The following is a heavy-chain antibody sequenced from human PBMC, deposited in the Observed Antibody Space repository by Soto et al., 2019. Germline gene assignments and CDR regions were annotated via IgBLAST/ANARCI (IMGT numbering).Heavy chain of an antibody. CDR1: GGSISSSSYY. CDR2: LYYSGST. Sequence: QLQLQESGPGLVKPSETLYLTRTVPGGSISSSSYYWGWIRQPPGKGLEWIGSLYYSGSTYYNPSLKSQVTIAVDTCKNQFSLKLGSVTAADTAVYYCVRGGDILTGYYRVDYWGQRTLVTVSS. V-gene: IGHV4-39*01. CDR3: VRGGDILTGYYRVDY. J-gene: IGHJ4*02. D-gene: IGHD3-9*01.